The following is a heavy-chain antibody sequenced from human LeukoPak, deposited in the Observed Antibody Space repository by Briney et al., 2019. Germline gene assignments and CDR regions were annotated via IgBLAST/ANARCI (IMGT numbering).Heavy chain of an antibody. CDR2: MNPNSGNT. J-gene: IGHJ4*02. CDR1: GYTFTSYA. V-gene: IGHV1-8*03. CDR3: ARGASRSFDY. Sequence: GASVKVSCKASGYTFTSYAMNWVRQAPGQGLEWMGWMNPNSGNTGYAQKFHGRVIITRNPSINTAYMELSSLRSDDTAVYYCARGASRSFDYWGQGTLVTVSS.